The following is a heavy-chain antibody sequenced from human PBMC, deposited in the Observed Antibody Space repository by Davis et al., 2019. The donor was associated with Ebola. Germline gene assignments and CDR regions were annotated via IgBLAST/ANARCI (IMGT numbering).Heavy chain of an antibody. V-gene: IGHV1-18*01. CDR1: GYTFTSYG. D-gene: IGHD2-2*01. J-gene: IGHJ6*03. Sequence: ASVKVSCKASGYTFTSYGISWVRQAPGQGLEWMGWISAYNGNTNYAQKLQGRVTMTTDTSTSTAYMELSSLRSEDTAVYYCARVRSMRISDQLLLNYYYYMDVWGKGTTVTVSS. CDR2: ISAYNGNT. CDR3: ARVRSMRISDQLLLNYYYYMDV.